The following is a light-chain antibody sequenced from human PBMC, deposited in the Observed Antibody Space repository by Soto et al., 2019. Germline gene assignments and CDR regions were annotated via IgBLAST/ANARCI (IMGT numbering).Light chain of an antibody. CDR3: QQYGSSPRT. Sequence: EIVLTQSPGTLSLSPGERATLSCRASQSLSSNYLAWYQQRHGQAPRLLIYGVSSRATGIPDRFSGSGSGADFTLTISRLEPEDFAVYYCQQYGSSPRTFGQGTKVEIK. CDR1: QSLSSNY. J-gene: IGKJ1*01. CDR2: GVS. V-gene: IGKV3-20*01.